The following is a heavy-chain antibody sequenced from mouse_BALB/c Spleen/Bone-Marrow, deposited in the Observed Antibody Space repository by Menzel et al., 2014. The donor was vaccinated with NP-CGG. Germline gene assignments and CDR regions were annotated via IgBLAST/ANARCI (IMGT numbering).Heavy chain of an antibody. CDR3: ARILYWYFDV. Sequence: LMESGPELVKPGASVKISCKASGYTFTDYYINWVKQKPGQGLEWIGWIYPGSGNTKYNEKFKGKATLTVDTPSSTAYMQLSSLTSEDTAVYFCARILYWYFDVWGAGTTVTVSS. CDR1: GYTFTDYY. J-gene: IGHJ1*01. CDR2: IYPGSGNT. V-gene: IGHV1-84*02.